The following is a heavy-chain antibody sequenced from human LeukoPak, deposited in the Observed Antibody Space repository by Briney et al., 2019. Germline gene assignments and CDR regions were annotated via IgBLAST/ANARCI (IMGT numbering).Heavy chain of an antibody. Sequence: PSETLSLTCAVSGGSISSGGYSWSRIRQPPGKGLEWIGYVSYSGNTYYNPSLKSRVTISVDTSKNQFSLKLSSVTAADTAVYYCARGERYDFHFDYWGQGTLVTVSS. CDR2: VSYSGNT. V-gene: IGHV4-30-4*07. CDR3: ARGERYDFHFDY. CDR1: GGSISSGGYS. D-gene: IGHD3-3*01. J-gene: IGHJ4*02.